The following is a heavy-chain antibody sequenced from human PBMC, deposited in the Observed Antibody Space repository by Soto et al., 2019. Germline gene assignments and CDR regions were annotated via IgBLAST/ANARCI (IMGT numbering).Heavy chain of an antibody. V-gene: IGHV4-31*03. CDR3: ARGTVSSSTSCFIYFDY. Sequence: QVQLQESGPGLVKPSQTLSLTCTVSDGSISSGGYYWSWIRQHPGKGLEWIGYIYYSGSTYYNPSLKSRVTLSVDTSKNQFSLKLSSVTAADTAVYYCARGTVSSSTSCFIYFDYWGQRTLVTVSS. D-gene: IGHD2-2*01. J-gene: IGHJ4*02. CDR2: IYYSGST. CDR1: DGSISSGGYY.